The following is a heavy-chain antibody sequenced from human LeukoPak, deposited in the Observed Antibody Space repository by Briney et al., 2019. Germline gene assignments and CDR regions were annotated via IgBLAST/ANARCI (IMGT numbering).Heavy chain of an antibody. Sequence: SGGSLRLSCAASGFTVSRNHMSWVRQAPGKGLEWVSGISGDGITTYYADSVKGRFTISRDNSKNTLYLQMNSLRAEDTAVYSCARGSSLAYWYFDLWGRGTLLTVSS. CDR1: GFTVSRNH. CDR3: ARGSSLAYWYFDL. D-gene: IGHD2-2*01. J-gene: IGHJ2*01. CDR2: ISGDGITT. V-gene: IGHV3-23*01.